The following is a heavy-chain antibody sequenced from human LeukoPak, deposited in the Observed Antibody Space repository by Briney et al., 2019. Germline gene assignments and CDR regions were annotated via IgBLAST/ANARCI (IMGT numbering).Heavy chain of an antibody. V-gene: IGHV4-39*07. CDR2: IYYSGST. CDR3: ARDILMVGATHYFDY. Sequence: PSETLSLTCTVSGGSISSSSYYWGWIRQPPGKGLEWIGSIYYSGSTYYNPSLKSRVTISVDTSKNQFSLKVSSVTAADTAVYYCARDILMVGATHYFDYWGQGILVTVSS. D-gene: IGHD1-26*01. CDR1: GGSISSSSYY. J-gene: IGHJ4*02.